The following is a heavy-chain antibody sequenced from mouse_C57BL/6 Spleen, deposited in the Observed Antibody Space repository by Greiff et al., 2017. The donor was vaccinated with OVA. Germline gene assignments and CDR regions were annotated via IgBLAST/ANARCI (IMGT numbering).Heavy chain of an antibody. D-gene: IGHD1-1*01. V-gene: IGHV1-19*01. Sequence: VQLQQSGPVLVKPGASVKLSCKASGYTFTDYYMNWVKQSPGKSLEWIGVINPYNGGTSSNQKFTGKATLTVDKSSSTAYLQLNSLTLEDSAVYDCASEIDYGKNFDYWGQGTTLTVSS. CDR2: INPYNGGT. CDR3: ASEIDYGKNFDY. J-gene: IGHJ2*01. CDR1: GYTFTDYY.